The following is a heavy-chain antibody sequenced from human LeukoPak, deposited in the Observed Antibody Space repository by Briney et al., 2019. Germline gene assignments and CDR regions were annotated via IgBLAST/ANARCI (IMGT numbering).Heavy chain of an antibody. CDR1: GGSISSSSYY. J-gene: IGHJ3*02. CDR3: AAVPHYYDSSGYYLDHDAFDI. D-gene: IGHD3-22*01. CDR2: IYYSGRT. V-gene: IGHV4-39*01. Sequence: SETLSLTCTVSGGSISSSSYYWGWIRHPPGNGLEWIGSIYYSGRTYYNPSLKSRVTISVDTSKNQFSLKLSSVTAADTAVYYCAAVPHYYDSSGYYLDHDAFDIWGQGTMVTVSS.